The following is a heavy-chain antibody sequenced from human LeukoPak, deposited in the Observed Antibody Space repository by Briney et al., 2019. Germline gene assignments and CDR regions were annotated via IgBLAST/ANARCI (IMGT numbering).Heavy chain of an antibody. CDR3: ARQLWGYYFDY. CDR2: IYYSGTT. J-gene: IGHJ4*02. V-gene: IGHV4-39*01. D-gene: IGHD3-10*01. CDR1: GGSISSSSYY. Sequence: SETLSLTCNVSGGSISSSSYYWGWIRQPPGKGLEWIGSIYYSGTTYNNPSLQSRVTMSADTSKNQFSLKLRFVTAADTAVYYCARQLWGYYFDYWGQGTLVTVSS.